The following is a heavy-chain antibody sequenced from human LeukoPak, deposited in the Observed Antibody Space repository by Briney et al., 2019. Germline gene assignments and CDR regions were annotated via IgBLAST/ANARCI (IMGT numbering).Heavy chain of an antibody. CDR2: IYYSGST. Sequence: PSETLSLTCTASGGSMSSYYWSWIRQPPGKGLEWIGYIYYSGSTNCNPSLKSRVTISVDTSKNQFSLNLSSVTAADTAVYYCASVVFSSVHYSGGWLDPWGQGILVTVSS. CDR1: GGSMSSYY. CDR3: ASVVFSSVHYSGGWLDP. V-gene: IGHV4-59*01. D-gene: IGHD3-22*01. J-gene: IGHJ5*02.